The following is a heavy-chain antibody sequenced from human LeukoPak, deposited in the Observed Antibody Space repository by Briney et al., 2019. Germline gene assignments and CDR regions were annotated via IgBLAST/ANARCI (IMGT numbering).Heavy chain of an antibody. CDR2: ISYDGSNK. J-gene: IGHJ6*02. D-gene: IGHD2-2*01. Sequence: GGSLRLSCAASGFTFSSYGMHWVRQAPGKGLEWVAVISYDGSNKYYGDSVKGRFTISRDNSKNTLYLQMNSLRAEDTAVYYCAKELSPSSSTTTYYYGMDVWGQGTTVTVSS. CDR3: AKELSPSSSTTTYYYGMDV. CDR1: GFTFSSYG. V-gene: IGHV3-30*18.